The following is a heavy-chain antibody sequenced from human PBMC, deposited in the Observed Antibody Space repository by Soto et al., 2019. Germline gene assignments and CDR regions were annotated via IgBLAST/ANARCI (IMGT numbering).Heavy chain of an antibody. D-gene: IGHD3-10*01. CDR2: ISSSGNYI. V-gene: IGHV3-21*01. Sequence: DVQLVESGGGLVKPGGSLRLSCEASGFIFNSYSMNWVRQAPGKGLEWVSSISSSGNYIYYADSMKGRFTISRDNTKSSLYLQMNSLRAEDTAVYYCAREGGSVSYRWFAPWGQGTLVTISS. CDR3: AREGGSVSYRWFAP. J-gene: IGHJ5*02. CDR1: GFIFNSYS.